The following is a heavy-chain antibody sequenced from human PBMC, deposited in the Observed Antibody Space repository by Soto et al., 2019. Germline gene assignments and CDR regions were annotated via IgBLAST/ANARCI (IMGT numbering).Heavy chain of an antibody. CDR1: GFTFSSYW. V-gene: IGHV3-7*01. Sequence: EVQLVESGGGLVQPGGSLRLSCAASGFTFSSYWMYWVRQAPGKGLEWVANIKQDGGERYYVDSVKGGFTISRDNAKNSLYPQMNSLRAEDTALYYCARDAPGGYYNYWGQGTLVTVSS. D-gene: IGHD1-26*01. J-gene: IGHJ4*02. CDR2: IKQDGGER. CDR3: ARDAPGGYYNY.